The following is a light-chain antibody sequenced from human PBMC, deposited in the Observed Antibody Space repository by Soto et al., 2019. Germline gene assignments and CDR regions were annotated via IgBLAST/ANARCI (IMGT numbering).Light chain of an antibody. Sequence: DIEMTQSPSTLSASVGDRVTVTCRASQSIGNLLAWYQQKPGKAPNLLISDASNLEIGVPSRFSGSGSETEFTLTITSLHPDDFATYYCQQYNSYSPTFGQGTKVDIK. CDR3: QQYNSYSPT. V-gene: IGKV1-5*01. J-gene: IGKJ1*01. CDR1: QSIGNL. CDR2: DAS.